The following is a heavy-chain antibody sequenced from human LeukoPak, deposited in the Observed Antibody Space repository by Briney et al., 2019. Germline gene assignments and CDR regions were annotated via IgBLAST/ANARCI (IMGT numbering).Heavy chain of an antibody. CDR1: GGSISSGSYY. D-gene: IGHD1-26*01. V-gene: IGHV4-61*02. CDR3: AREGAARDYYYMDV. Sequence: PSETLSLTCTVSGGSISSGSYYWSWIRQPAGKGLEWIGRIYTSGSTNYNPSLKSRVTISVDTSKNQLSLKLSSVTAADTAVYYCAREGAARDYYYMDVWGKGTTVTVSS. CDR2: IYTSGST. J-gene: IGHJ6*03.